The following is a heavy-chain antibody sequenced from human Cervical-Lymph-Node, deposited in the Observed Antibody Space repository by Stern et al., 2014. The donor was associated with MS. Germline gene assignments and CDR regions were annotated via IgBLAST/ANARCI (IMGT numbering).Heavy chain of an antibody. J-gene: IGHJ4*02. D-gene: IGHD3-10*01. CDR3: TSEGEALPAAPY. Sequence: QVQLVQSGAEVKKPGSSVRLSCRSSGGTFNTYAMSWVRQVSGQGLEWMGGLVPLLGESHYARQFQGRLIITADESTTTGYMELSRLTPEDTAVYYCTSEGEALPAAPYWGQGTQVVVS. CDR1: GGTFNTYA. CDR2: LVPLLGES. V-gene: IGHV1-69*01.